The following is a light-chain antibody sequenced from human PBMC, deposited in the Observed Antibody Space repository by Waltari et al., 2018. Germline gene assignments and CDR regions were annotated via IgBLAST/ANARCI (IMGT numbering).Light chain of an antibody. CDR1: QSISSW. CDR3: QQYNSILRT. V-gene: IGKV1-5*01. Sequence: DIQMTQSPSTLSASVGDRVTITCRASQSISSWLAWYQQKPGKAPKLLIYDASSLESGVPSRCSGSGSGTEFTLTISSLQPDDFATYYCQQYNSILRTFGQGTKLEIK. CDR2: DAS. J-gene: IGKJ2*01.